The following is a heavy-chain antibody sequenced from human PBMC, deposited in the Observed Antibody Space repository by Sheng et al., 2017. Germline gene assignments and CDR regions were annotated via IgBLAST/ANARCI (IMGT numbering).Heavy chain of an antibody. CDR3: ARDGGDGGSPNGFDI. J-gene: IGHJ3*02. CDR2: MSSSGTVK. CDR1: GFTFSSYE. Sequence: EVQVVESGGGLVQPGGSLRLSCAASGFTFSSYEMNWVRQAPGKGLEWVSYMSSSGTVKWYADSVKGRFTISRDDVKNSLYLQMNSLRAEDTALYYCARDGGDGGSPNGFDIWGQGTMVTVSS. V-gene: IGHV3-48*03. D-gene: IGHD1-26*01.